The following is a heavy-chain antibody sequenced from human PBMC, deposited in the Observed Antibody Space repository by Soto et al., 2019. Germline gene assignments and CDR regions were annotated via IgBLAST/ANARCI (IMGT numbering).Heavy chain of an antibody. CDR1: GYTFTGYY. J-gene: IGHJ4*02. V-gene: IGHV1-2*02. CDR3: ARGRQEQWLDPPLDY. D-gene: IGHD6-19*01. CDR2: INPNSGGT. Sequence: GASVKVSCKASGYTFTGYYMHWVRQAPGQGLEWMGWINPNSGGTNYAQKFQGRVTMTRDTSISTAYMELSRLRSDDTAVYYCARGRQEQWLDPPLDYWGQGTLVTVPS.